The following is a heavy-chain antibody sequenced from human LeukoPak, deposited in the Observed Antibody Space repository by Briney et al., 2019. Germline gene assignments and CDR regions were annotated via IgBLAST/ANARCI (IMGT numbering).Heavy chain of an antibody. V-gene: IGHV3-48*01. J-gene: IGHJ5*02. CDR1: GFTFSSYS. Sequence: PGGSLRLSCAASGFTFSSYSMNWVHQAPGKGLEWVSYISSSSSTIYYADSVKGRFTISRDNAKNSLYLQMNSLRAEDTAVYYCARDYLGFDPWGQGTLVTVSS. CDR3: ARDYLGFDP. CDR2: ISSSSSTI.